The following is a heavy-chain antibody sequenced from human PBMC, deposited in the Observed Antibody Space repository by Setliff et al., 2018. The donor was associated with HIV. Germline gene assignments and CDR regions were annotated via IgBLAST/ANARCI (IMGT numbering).Heavy chain of an antibody. CDR3: ARWSCGRATCYDSPYNWFEP. V-gene: IGHV1-18*01. CDR1: GYTFTNFG. CDR2: VSPYNGHT. J-gene: IGHJ5*02. Sequence: ASVKVSCKASGYTFTNFGVGWVRQAPGQGLEWMGWVSPYNGHTKYAQRFQGRVTMSTDTSTSTIYMELTSLRSDDTAVYSCARWSCGRATCYDSPYNWFEPWGQGTLVTVSS. D-gene: IGHD2-2*01.